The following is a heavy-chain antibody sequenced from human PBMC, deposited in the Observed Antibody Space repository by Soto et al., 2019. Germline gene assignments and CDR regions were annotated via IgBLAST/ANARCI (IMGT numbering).Heavy chain of an antibody. CDR3: TRPHYYDSSGYPWPLDY. Sequence: GGSLRLSCAASGFTFSGSAMHWVRPASGKGLEWVGRIRSKANSYATAYAASVKGRFTISRDDSKNTAYLQMNSLKTEDTAVYYCTRPHYYDSSGYPWPLDYWGQGTLVTVSS. J-gene: IGHJ4*02. CDR2: IRSKANSYAT. CDR1: GFTFSGSA. D-gene: IGHD3-22*01. V-gene: IGHV3-73*01.